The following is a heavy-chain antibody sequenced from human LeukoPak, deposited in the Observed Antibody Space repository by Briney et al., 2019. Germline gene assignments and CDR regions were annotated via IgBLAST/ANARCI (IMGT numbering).Heavy chain of an antibody. J-gene: IGHJ4*02. D-gene: IGHD6-13*01. CDR2: IKPDGTTK. CDR1: GFPFSSYS. Sequence: GGSLRLSCAASGFPFSSYSMTWARQAPGKGLEWVANIKPDGTTKFYVDSVKGRFTISRDNALNSLYLQMNSLRAEDTAIYYCARSIPYGTTWYGRSDYWGQGTLVTVSS. CDR3: ARSIPYGTTWYGRSDY. V-gene: IGHV3-7*03.